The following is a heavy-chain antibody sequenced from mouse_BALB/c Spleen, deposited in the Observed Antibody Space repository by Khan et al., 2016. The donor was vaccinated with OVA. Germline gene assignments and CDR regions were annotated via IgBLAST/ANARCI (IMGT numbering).Heavy chain of an antibody. CDR2: ISSGGDNT. J-gene: IGHJ3*01. D-gene: IGHD1-1*02. V-gene: IGHV5-9*03. CDR3: ARSNYGAFAY. CDR1: GFTFSSYT. Sequence: EVELVESGGGLVMPGGSLKLSCAASGFTFSSYTMSWVRQTPGKRLEWVATISSGGDNTYYPDSVKGRFTISRDNAKNNLYLQMSSLRSEDTALYYCARSNYGAFAYWGQGTLVTVSA.